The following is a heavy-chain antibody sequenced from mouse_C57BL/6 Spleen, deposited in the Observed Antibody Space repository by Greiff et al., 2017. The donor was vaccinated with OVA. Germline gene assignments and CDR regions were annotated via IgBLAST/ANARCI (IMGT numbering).Heavy chain of an antibody. J-gene: IGHJ4*01. Sequence: QVHVKQPGAELVMPGASVKLSCKASGYTFTSYWMHWVKQRPGQGLEWIGEIDPSDSYTNYNQKFKGKSTLTVDKSSSTAYMQLSSLTSEDSAVYYCARVGGPYYYAMDYWGQGTSVTVSS. V-gene: IGHV1-69*01. CDR3: ARVGGPYYYAMDY. CDR1: GYTFTSYW. CDR2: IDPSDSYT.